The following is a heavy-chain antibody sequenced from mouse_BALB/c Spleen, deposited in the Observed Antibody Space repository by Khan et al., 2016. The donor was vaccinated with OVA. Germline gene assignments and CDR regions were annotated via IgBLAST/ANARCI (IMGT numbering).Heavy chain of an antibody. J-gene: IGHJ4*01. V-gene: IGHV9-3-1*01. CDR1: GYTFTKNG. D-gene: IGHD4-1*01. CDR2: INTYTGEP. Sequence: QVQLKQSGPELKKPGEPVKISCKASGYTFTKNGLNWVKQAPGKVLKWMGWINTYTGEPTYADDFRGRFAFSLETSASTAYLQINNLKDEDTAKYFCARVGYAGTMDYWGQGTSVTVSS. CDR3: ARVGYAGTMDY.